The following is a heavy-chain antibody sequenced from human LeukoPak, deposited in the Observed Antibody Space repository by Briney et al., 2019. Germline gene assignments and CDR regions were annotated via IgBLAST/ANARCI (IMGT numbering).Heavy chain of an antibody. CDR1: GFIFSYYS. J-gene: IGHJ3*02. D-gene: IGHD3-10*01. CDR3: ARSEFEAFDM. Sequence: GGSLTLSCAASGFIFSYYSMNWVRQAPGKGLEWVSSINSNSNHMSYADSVKGRFPISRDTAKNSLYLQMTSLRAEDTAVYYCARSEFEAFDMWGHGTMVTVSS. CDR2: INSNSNHM. V-gene: IGHV3-21*01.